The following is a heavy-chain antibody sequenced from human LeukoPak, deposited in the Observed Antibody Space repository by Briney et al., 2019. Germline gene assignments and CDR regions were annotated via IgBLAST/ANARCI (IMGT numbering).Heavy chain of an antibody. V-gene: IGHV4-61*02. Sequence: NSSETLSLTCTVSGGSISSGGYYWSWIRQHPGKGLEWIGRIYTSGSTNYNPSLKSRVTMSVDTSKNQFSLKLSSVTAADTAVYYCAREVGSYYDSSGYRYYYYYGMDVWGQGTTVTVSS. CDR1: GGSISSGGYY. CDR2: IYTSGST. D-gene: IGHD3-22*01. J-gene: IGHJ6*02. CDR3: AREVGSYYDSSGYRYYYYYGMDV.